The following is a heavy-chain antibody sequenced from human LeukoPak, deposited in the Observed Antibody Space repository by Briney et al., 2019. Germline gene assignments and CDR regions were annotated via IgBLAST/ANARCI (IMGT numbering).Heavy chain of an antibody. CDR3: ARIGGWGYDDLDY. V-gene: IGHV1-8*01. CDR1: GYTFTSYD. D-gene: IGHD3-16*01. Sequence: ASVKVSFKASGYTFTSYDINWVRQATGQGRERMGWMNPNSGNTGYAQKFQGRVTMTRNTSISTAYMELSSLRSEDTAVYYCARIGGWGYDDLDYWGQGTLVTVSS. CDR2: MNPNSGNT. J-gene: IGHJ4*02.